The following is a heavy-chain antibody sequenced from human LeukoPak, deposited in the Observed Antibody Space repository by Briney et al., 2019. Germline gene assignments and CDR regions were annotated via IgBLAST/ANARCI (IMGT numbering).Heavy chain of an antibody. V-gene: IGHV3-7*01. CDR2: IKHDGSEK. D-gene: IGHD4-17*01. J-gene: IGHJ4*02. CDR3: ARDRFKEYGDTELGY. CDR1: GFTFSNYW. Sequence: GGSLRLSRAASGFTFSNYWMSWVRQAPGKGLEWVGNIKHDGSEKYYVDSVKGRFTISRDNAKNSLYLHMNSLRAEDTAVYYCARDRFKEYGDTELGYWGQGILVTVSS.